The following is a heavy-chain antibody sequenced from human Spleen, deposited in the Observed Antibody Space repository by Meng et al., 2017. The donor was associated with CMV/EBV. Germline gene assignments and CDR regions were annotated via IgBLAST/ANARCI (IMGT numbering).Heavy chain of an antibody. D-gene: IGHD2-21*01. Sequence: FTFSTYGMVWVRQAPGKGLEWVAFIRYDGTKKYFADSVKGRFTISRDNSKNTLYLQMNSLRDEDTAVYYCAKDLNRLCVGDCPLQHWGQGTLVTVSS. CDR3: AKDLNRLCVGDCPLQH. V-gene: IGHV3-30*02. J-gene: IGHJ1*01. CDR1: FTFSTYG. CDR2: IRYDGTKK.